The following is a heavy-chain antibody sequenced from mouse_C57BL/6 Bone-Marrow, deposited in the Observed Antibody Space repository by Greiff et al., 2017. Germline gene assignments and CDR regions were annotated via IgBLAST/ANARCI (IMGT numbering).Heavy chain of an antibody. CDR2: ISSGSSTI. CDR1: GFTFSDYG. CDR3: ARPGGYWNMDY. V-gene: IGHV5-17*01. D-gene: IGHD2-3*01. Sequence: EVKLVESGGGLVKPGGSLKLSCAASGFTFSDYGMHWVRQAPEKGLEWVAYISSGSSTIYYADTVKGRFTISRDNAKNTLFLQMTSLRSEDTAMYYCARPGGYWNMDYWGQGTSVTVSS. J-gene: IGHJ4*01.